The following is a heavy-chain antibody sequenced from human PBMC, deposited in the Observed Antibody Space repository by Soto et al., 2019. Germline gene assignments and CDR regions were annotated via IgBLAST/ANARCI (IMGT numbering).Heavy chain of an antibody. V-gene: IGHV4-34*01. CDR3: VNYFDRADGMDV. CDR1: GGSLSGYY. J-gene: IGHJ6*02. Sequence: KSSETLSLTCAVFGGSLSGYYWSWIRQPPGKGLEWIGEINHGGDTIYNPSLRSRVTISGDTSKNQVSLKLSSVTAADTAVYYCVNYFDRADGMDVWGQGTTVTVSS. D-gene: IGHD3-9*01. CDR2: INHGGDT.